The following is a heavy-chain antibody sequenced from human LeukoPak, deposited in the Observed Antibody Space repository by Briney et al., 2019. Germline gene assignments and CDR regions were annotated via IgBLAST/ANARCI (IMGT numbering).Heavy chain of an antibody. CDR2: ISGSGGST. J-gene: IGHJ3*02. CDR1: GFTFSSYA. D-gene: IGHD1-20*01. V-gene: IGHV3-23*01. CDR3: AKDQYNWNDAGAFDI. Sequence: PGGSLRLSCAASGFTFSSYAMSWVRQAPGKGLEWVSAISGSGGSTYYADYVKGRFTISRDNSKNTPYLQMNSLRAEDTAVYYCAKDQYNWNDAGAFDIWGQGTMVTVSS.